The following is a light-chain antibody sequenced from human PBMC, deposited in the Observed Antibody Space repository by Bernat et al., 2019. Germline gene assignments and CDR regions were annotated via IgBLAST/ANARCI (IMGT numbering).Light chain of an antibody. V-gene: IGKV1-27*01. CDR3: QKHNSAPLT. J-gene: IGKJ1*01. Sequence: IQMTQSPSSLSASVGDRVTIICRASQDINFYLAWFQHKPGKVPKLLIYGAATVQSGVPSRFSGRWSGAGFTLAISSLPPEDVATYYCQKHNSAPLTFGQVTKVEIK. CDR2: GAA. CDR1: QDINFY.